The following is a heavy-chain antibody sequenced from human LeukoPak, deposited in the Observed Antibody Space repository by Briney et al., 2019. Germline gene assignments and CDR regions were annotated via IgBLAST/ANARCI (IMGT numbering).Heavy chain of an antibody. Sequence: GEPLKISCQGSGHNFTTYWIGWVRQKPGEGLEWMGLIYPTDSETKYNPSFQGQVTFSADKSTRTAYLQWDTLKASDTATYYCTSRRAPYYFYIDVWGKGTTVTVSS. D-gene: IGHD3-10*01. CDR1: GHNFTTYW. CDR2: IYPTDSET. CDR3: TSRRAPYYFYIDV. J-gene: IGHJ6*04. V-gene: IGHV5-51*01.